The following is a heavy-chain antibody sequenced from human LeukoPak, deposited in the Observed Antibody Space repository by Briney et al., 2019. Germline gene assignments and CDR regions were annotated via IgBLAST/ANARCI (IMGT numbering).Heavy chain of an antibody. D-gene: IGHD3-22*01. V-gene: IGHV1-69*13. CDR3: ARGDYYDSSGYYLLHYYYYYGMDV. J-gene: IGHJ6*02. CDR2: IIPIFGTA. Sequence: SVKVSCKASGGTFSSYAISWVRQAPGQGLEWMGGIIPIFGTANYAQKFQGRVTITADESTSTAYMELRSLRSDDTAVYYCARGDYYDSSGYYLLHYYYYYGMDVWGQGTTVTVSS. CDR1: GGTFSSYA.